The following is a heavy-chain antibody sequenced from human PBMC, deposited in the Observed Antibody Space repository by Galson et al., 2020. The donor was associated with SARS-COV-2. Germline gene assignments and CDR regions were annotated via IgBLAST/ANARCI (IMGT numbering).Heavy chain of an antibody. J-gene: IGHJ4*02. CDR3: ARDGEPPGIIVDS. V-gene: IGHV3-7*03. Sequence: GESLKISCAASGFTFRSYWMNWVRQAPGKGLEWVSSIKQDGSEKYYVDSVKGRFTISRDNAKNSLYLQMNSLRAEDTAVYYCARDGEPPGIIVDSWGQGTLVTVSS. D-gene: IGHD3-3*02. CDR2: IKQDGSEK. CDR1: GFTFRSYW.